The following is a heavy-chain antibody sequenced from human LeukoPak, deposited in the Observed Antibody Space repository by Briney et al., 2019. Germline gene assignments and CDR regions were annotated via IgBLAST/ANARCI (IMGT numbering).Heavy chain of an antibody. J-gene: IGHJ5*02. CDR1: GGSFSGYY. CDR3: ARVVTGTTANWFDP. V-gene: IGHV4-34*01. CDR2: INHSGST. Sequence: PSETLSLTCAVYGGSFSGYYWSWIRQPPGKGLEWIGEINHSGSTNYNPSLKSRVTISVDTSKNQFSLKLSSVTAADTAVYYCARVVTGTTANWFDPRGQGTLVTVSS. D-gene: IGHD1-7*01.